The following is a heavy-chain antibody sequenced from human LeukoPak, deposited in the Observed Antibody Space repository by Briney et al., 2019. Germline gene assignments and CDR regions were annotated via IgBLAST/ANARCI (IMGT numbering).Heavy chain of an antibody. CDR1: GGTFSSYA. D-gene: IGHD3-10*01. CDR3: ARGLGSGSYYGS. Sequence: ASVKVSCKASGGTFSSYAISWVRQAPGQGLEWMGIINPSDGSATYAQKFQGRVTMTRDTSTSTVYMELSSLRSEDTAVYFCARGLGSGSYYGSWGQGTLVTVSS. J-gene: IGHJ5*02. V-gene: IGHV1-46*01. CDR2: INPSDGSA.